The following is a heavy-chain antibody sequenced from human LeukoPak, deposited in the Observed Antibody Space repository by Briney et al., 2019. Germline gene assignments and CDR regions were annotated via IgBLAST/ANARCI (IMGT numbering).Heavy chain of an antibody. CDR3: ARANRAFDY. Sequence: PGGSLRLSCAASGFTISSYSMNWVRQAPGKGLEWVSYISSSGSTIYYADSVKGRFTISRDNAKNSLYLQMNSLRAEDTAVYYCARANRAFDYCGQGTLVTVSS. V-gene: IGHV3-48*04. CDR2: ISSSGSTI. D-gene: IGHD1-14*01. CDR1: GFTISSYS. J-gene: IGHJ4*02.